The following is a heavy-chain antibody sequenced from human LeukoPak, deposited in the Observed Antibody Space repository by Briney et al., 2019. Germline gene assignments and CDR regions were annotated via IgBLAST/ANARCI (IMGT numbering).Heavy chain of an antibody. CDR3: AVDCSSTSCSLKYNWFDP. V-gene: IGHV1-69*13. CDR1: GGTFSSYA. Sequence: LVKVSCKASGGTFSSYAISWVRQAPGQGLEWMGGIIPIFGTANYAQKFQGRVTITADESTSTAYMELSSLRSEDTAVYYCAVDCSSTSCSLKYNWFDPWGQGTLVTVSS. D-gene: IGHD2-2*01. J-gene: IGHJ5*02. CDR2: IIPIFGTA.